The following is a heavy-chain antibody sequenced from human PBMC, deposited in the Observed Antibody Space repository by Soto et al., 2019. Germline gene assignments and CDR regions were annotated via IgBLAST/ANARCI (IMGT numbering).Heavy chain of an antibody. J-gene: IGHJ6*02. Sequence: GGSLRLSCAASGFTFSSYGMHWVRQAPGKGLEWVAVIWYDGSNKYYADSVKGRFTISRDNSKNTLYLQMNSLRAEDTAVYYCARDRWFGDNNGMDVWGQGTTVTVSS. CDR2: IWYDGSNK. CDR1: GFTFSSYG. CDR3: ARDRWFGDNNGMDV. D-gene: IGHD3-10*01. V-gene: IGHV3-33*01.